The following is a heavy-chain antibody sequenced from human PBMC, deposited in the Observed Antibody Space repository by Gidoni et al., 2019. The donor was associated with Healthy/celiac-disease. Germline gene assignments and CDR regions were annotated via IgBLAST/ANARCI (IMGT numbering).Heavy chain of an antibody. CDR2: IYYSGST. CDR3: ARVGAVTYYDFWSGYEWWFDP. Sequence: QVQLQASGPGLVKPSETLPLTCTVSGGPIRSYYWSCIRQPPGKGLEWIGYIYYSGSTNYTPSLKSRVTISVDTSKNQFSLKLSSVTAADTAVYYCARVGAVTYYDFWSGYEWWFDPWGQGTLVTVSS. V-gene: IGHV4-59*01. D-gene: IGHD3-3*01. J-gene: IGHJ5*02. CDR1: GGPIRSYY.